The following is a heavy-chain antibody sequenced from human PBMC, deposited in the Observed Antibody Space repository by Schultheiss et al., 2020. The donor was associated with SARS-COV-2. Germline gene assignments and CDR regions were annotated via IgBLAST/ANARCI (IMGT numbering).Heavy chain of an antibody. CDR2: IYPGDSDT. Sequence: GGSLRLSCKGSGYSFTSQWIGWVRQMPGKGLEWMGIIYPGDSDTRYSPSIQGQVTISADKSISTAYLQWSSLKASDTAMYYCARQRYSGFDFDIWGQGTLVTVSS. V-gene: IGHV5-51*01. CDR3: ARQRYSGFDFDI. CDR1: GYSFTSQW. J-gene: IGHJ5*02. D-gene: IGHD5-12*01.